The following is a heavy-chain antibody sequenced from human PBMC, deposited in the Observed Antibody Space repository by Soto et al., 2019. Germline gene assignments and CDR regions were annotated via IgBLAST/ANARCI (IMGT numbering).Heavy chain of an antibody. CDR1: GGSISSYY. CDR3: ARGGSQAAAGAYFQH. J-gene: IGHJ1*01. Sequence: SETLSLTCTVSGGSISSYYWSWIRQPPGKGLEWIGEINHSGSTNYNPSLKSRVTISVDTSKNQFSLKLSSVTAADTAVYYCARGGSQAAAGAYFQHWGQGTLVTVSS. D-gene: IGHD6-13*01. CDR2: INHSGST. V-gene: IGHV4-34*01.